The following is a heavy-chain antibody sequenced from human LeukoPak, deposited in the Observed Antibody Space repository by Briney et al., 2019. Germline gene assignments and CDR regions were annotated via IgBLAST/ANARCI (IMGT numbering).Heavy chain of an antibody. CDR3: VIGWYSSPPSDKYFQH. CDR1: GYSFTSYW. J-gene: IGHJ1*01. V-gene: IGHV5-51*01. Sequence: RGESLKISCKGSGYSFTSYWIGWVRQMPGKGLEWMGIIYPGDSDTRYSPSFQGQVTISADKSISTAYLQWSSLKASDTAMYYCVIGWYSSPPSDKYFQHWGQGTLVTVSS. D-gene: IGHD6-19*01. CDR2: IYPGDSDT.